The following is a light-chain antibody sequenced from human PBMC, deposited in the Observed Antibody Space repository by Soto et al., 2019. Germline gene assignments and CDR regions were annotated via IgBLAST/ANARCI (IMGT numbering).Light chain of an antibody. CDR1: SSDVGGYNY. Sequence: QSALTQPASVSGSPGESITISCTGTSSDVGGYNYVSWYQQHPGEAPKLMIYDVSLRPSEVSNRFSGSKSGNTASLTISGLQAEDEADYYCSSYTASSTLFGGGTKVTVL. CDR3: SSYTASSTL. V-gene: IGLV2-14*03. CDR2: DVS. J-gene: IGLJ2*01.